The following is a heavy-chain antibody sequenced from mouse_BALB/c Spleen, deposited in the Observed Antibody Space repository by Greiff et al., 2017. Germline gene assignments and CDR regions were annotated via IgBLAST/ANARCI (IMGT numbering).Heavy chain of an antibody. CDR2: INPSTGYT. V-gene: IGHV1-7*01. CDR1: GYTFTSYW. CDR3: ARAYYYGSSYGY. J-gene: IGHJ2*01. D-gene: IGHD1-1*01. Sequence: QVQLQQSGAELAKPGASVKMSCKASGYTFTSYWMHWVKQRPGQGLEWIGYINPSTGYTEYNQKFKDKATLTADKSSSTAYMQLSSPTSEDSAVYYCARAYYYGSSYGYWGQGTTLTVSA.